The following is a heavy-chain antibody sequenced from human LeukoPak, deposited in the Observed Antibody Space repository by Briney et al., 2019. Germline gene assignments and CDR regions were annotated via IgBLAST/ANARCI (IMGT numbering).Heavy chain of an antibody. J-gene: IGHJ4*02. CDR2: IYYSGST. Sequence: SETLSLTCTVSGGSISSSSYYWGWIRQPPGKGLEWIGSIYYSGSTYYNPSLKSRVTISVDTSKNQFSLKLSSVTAADTAVYYCARGVIAAAGHMPPFDYWGQGTLVTVSS. CDR3: ARGVIAAAGHMPPFDY. CDR1: GGSISSSSYY. V-gene: IGHV4-39*01. D-gene: IGHD6-13*01.